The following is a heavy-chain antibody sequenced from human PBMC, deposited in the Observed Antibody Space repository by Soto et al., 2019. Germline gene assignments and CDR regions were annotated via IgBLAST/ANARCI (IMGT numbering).Heavy chain of an antibody. V-gene: IGHV3-13*05. CDR3: ARANDYGGSDAFDI. Sequence: EVQLVESGGGLVQPGGSLRLSCAASGFTFSSYDMHWVRQATGKGLEWVSAIGTAGDPYYPGSVKGRFTISRENAKNSLYLQMNSLRAGDTAVYYCARANDYGGSDAFDIWDQGTMVTVSS. CDR1: GFTFSSYD. D-gene: IGHD4-17*01. J-gene: IGHJ3*02. CDR2: IGTAGDP.